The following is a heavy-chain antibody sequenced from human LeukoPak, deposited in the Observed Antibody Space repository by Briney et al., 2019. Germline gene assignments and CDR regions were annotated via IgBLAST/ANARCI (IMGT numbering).Heavy chain of an antibody. Sequence: GASVEVSCKASGYTFTGYYIHWVRQAPGQGLEWMGWINPNSGGTHYAQKFQGRVIMTRDTSISAAYMELSRLRSDDTAVYYCATDYYDSSGYYYSFDYWGQGTLVTVSS. D-gene: IGHD3-22*01. J-gene: IGHJ4*02. CDR3: ATDYYDSSGYYYSFDY. CDR1: GYTFTGYY. V-gene: IGHV1-2*02. CDR2: INPNSGGT.